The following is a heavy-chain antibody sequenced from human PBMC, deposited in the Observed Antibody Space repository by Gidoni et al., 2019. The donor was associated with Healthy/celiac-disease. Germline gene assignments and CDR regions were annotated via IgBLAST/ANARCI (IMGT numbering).Heavy chain of an antibody. CDR1: GFTFSSYS. CDR3: ARGNSSGWYFNWFDP. Sequence: VQLVASGGGLVKPGGYLSLSCAASGFTFSSYSMNWGRQAPGKGLAWVSSISSSSSYIYYADSVKGRFTISRDNAKNSLYLQMNSLRAEDTAVYYCARGNSSGWYFNWFDPWGQGTLVTVSS. CDR2: ISSSSSYI. J-gene: IGHJ5*02. D-gene: IGHD6-19*01. V-gene: IGHV3-21*01.